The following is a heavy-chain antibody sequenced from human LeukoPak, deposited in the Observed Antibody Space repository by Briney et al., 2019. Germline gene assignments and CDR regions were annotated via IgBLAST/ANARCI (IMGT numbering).Heavy chain of an antibody. Sequence: GGSLRLSCAASGFTFSSYAMSWVRQAPGKGLEWVSAISGSGGSTYYADSVKGRFTISRDNSKNTLYLQMNSLRAEDTAVYYCAKDLTRGGYYATFEYYFDYWGQGTLVTVSS. D-gene: IGHD3-22*01. V-gene: IGHV3-23*01. CDR2: ISGSGGST. CDR1: GFTFSSYA. J-gene: IGHJ4*02. CDR3: AKDLTRGGYYATFEYYFDY.